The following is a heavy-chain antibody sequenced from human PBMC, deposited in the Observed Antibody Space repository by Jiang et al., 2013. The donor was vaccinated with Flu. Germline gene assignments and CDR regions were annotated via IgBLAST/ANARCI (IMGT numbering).Heavy chain of an antibody. CDR2: IYWDDDK. J-gene: IGHJ2*01. D-gene: IGHD3-10*01. Sequence: TFSGFSLSTSGVGVGWIRQPPGKALEWLALIYWDDDKSYSPSLQSRLTITKDTSKNQVVLTLTNMDPEDTATYYCARRRLGGYYGNYWFFDLWGRGTLVTVSS. CDR3: ARRRLGGYYGNYWFFDL. V-gene: IGHV2-5*02. CDR1: GFSLSTSGVG.